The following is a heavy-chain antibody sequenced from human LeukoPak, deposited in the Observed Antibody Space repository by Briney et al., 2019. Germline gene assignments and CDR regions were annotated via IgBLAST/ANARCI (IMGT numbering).Heavy chain of an antibody. CDR1: GYSFTNYW. V-gene: IGHV5-51*01. D-gene: IGHD5-12*01. CDR2: IYPGDSDT. J-gene: IGHJ3*02. CDR3: ARLTGYSGYDWLPGAFDI. Sequence: GESLKISCKGSGYSFTNYWIAWVRQMPGKGLEWMGIIYPGDSDTRYSPSFQGQVTISADKSISTAYLQWSSLKASDTAMYYCARLTGYSGYDWLPGAFDIWGQGTMVTVSS.